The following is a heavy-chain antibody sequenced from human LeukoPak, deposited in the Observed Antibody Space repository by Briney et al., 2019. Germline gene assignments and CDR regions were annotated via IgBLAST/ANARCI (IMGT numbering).Heavy chain of an antibody. Sequence: NASETLSLTCTVSGGSISSGGYYWSWIRQPPGKGLEWIGYIYHSGSTYYNPSLKSRVTISVDRSKNQFSLKLSSVTAADTAVYYCARTPDGDYGGYWGQGTLVTVSS. J-gene: IGHJ4*02. V-gene: IGHV4-30-2*01. CDR3: ARTPDGDYGGY. CDR1: GGSISSGGYY. CDR2: IYHSGST. D-gene: IGHD4-17*01.